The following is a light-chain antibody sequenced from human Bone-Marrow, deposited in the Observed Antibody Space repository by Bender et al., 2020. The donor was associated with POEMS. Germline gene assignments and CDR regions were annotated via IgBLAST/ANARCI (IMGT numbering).Light chain of an antibody. CDR3: CSYAGDVV. V-gene: IGLV2-23*02. CDR2: DVN. Sequence: QSALTQPASVSGSRGQSITISCTGTSSNLGTFNLVSWYQQHPGKAPKLIIYDVNKRPSGVSNRFSASKSGNTASLTISGLQDEDEADYYCCSYAGDVVFGGGTKLTVL. J-gene: IGLJ2*01. CDR1: SSNLGTFNL.